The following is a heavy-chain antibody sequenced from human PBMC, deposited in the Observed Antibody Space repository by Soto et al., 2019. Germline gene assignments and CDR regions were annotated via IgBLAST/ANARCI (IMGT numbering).Heavy chain of an antibody. CDR1: GFTFSSYA. CDR3: AKGSSSSWVPFDY. J-gene: IGHJ4*02. D-gene: IGHD6-13*01. V-gene: IGHV3-23*01. CDR2: ISGSGGST. Sequence: GGSLRLSCAASGFTFSSYAMSWVRQAPGKGLEWVSAISGSGGSTYYADSVKGRFTISRDNSKNTLDLQMNSLRAEDTAVYYCAKGSSSSWVPFDYWGQGTLVTVSS.